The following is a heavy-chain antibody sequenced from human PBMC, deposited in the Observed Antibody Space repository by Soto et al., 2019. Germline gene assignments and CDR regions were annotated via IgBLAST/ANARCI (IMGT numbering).Heavy chain of an antibody. V-gene: IGHV3-30-3*01. CDR3: ARDLGDIVVVPAARAFDY. CDR1: GFTFSSYA. J-gene: IGHJ4*02. D-gene: IGHD2-2*01. Sequence: GGSLRLSCAASGFTFSSYAMHWVRQAPGKGLEWVAVISYDGSNKYYADSVKGRFTISRDNSKNTLYLQMNSLKAEDTAVYYCARDLGDIVVVPAARAFDYWGQGTLVTVSS. CDR2: ISYDGSNK.